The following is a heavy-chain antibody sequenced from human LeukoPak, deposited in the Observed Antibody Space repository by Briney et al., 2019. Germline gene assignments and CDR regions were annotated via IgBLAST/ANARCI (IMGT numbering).Heavy chain of an antibody. V-gene: IGHV3-9*01. CDR3: AKTRSSTANWFDP. CDR1: GFTFDDYA. CDR2: ISWNSGSI. D-gene: IGHD6-13*01. Sequence: PGGSLRLSCAASGFTFDDYAMHWVRQAPGKGLEGVSGISWNSGSIGYADSVKGRFTISRDNAKNSLYLQMNSLRAEDTALYYCAKTRSSTANWFDPWGQGTLVTVSS. J-gene: IGHJ5*02.